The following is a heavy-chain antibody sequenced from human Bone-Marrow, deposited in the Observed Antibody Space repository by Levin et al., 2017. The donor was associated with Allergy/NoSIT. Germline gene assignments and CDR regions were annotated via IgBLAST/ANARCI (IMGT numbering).Heavy chain of an antibody. CDR2: IIPMFDTP. CDR3: ARDLGDYYGSGTHLAFDN. Sequence: SVKVSCRTSGGTFSSYATNWVRQAPGQGLEWVGGIIPMFDTPVYAQKLQGRVTITADELTSTVYMDLRNLRSDDTAVYYCARDLGDYYGSGTHLAFDNWGQGTLVTVSS. CDR1: GGTFSSYA. V-gene: IGHV1-69*13. J-gene: IGHJ4*02. D-gene: IGHD3-10*01.